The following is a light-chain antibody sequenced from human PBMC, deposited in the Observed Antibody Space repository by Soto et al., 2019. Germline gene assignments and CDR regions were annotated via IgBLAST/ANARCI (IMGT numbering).Light chain of an antibody. Sequence: QSVLTQPASVSGSPGQSITISCSGTSNDVGAFDYVSWYQHRPGKAPKLIIFSVTSRPSGISDRFSGSKSGNTASLTISGLQAEDEADFYCSYYTMSNTLAFGGGTKLTVL. CDR3: SYYTMSNTLA. CDR2: SVT. V-gene: IGLV2-14*03. J-gene: IGLJ2*01. CDR1: SNDVGAFDY.